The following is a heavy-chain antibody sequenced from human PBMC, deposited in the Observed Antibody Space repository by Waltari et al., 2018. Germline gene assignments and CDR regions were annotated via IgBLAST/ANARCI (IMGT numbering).Heavy chain of an antibody. Sequence: EVQLVQSGAEVKRHGESLKISCKGAGYSFTSYWIDWVRQMPGKGLEWMGSIDPGDSETRYNPSFQGQVTISADKSISTAYLLWSSLKASDTAMYYCARHGCGTSSCPRDSWGQGTLVTVSS. CDR3: ARHGCGTSSCPRDS. D-gene: IGHD6-13*01. J-gene: IGHJ4*02. CDR2: IDPGDSET. CDR1: GYSFTSYW. V-gene: IGHV5-51*01.